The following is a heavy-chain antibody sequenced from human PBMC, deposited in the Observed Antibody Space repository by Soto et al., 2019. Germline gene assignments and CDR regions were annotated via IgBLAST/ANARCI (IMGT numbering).Heavy chain of an antibody. CDR1: GGTFTNDA. CDR3: AREVATETTLGYFDF. CDR2: IIPFFGTP. Sequence: QVHLVQSGAEVKKSASSVRVSCTASGGTFTNDAISWVREAPGQGLEWLGRIIPFFGTPDYSQSFQGRLTITADESTGTAYMDLRSLRSDDTAVHYCAREVATETTLGYFDFWGQGTLVTVSS. D-gene: IGHD5-12*01. V-gene: IGHV1-69*01. J-gene: IGHJ4*02.